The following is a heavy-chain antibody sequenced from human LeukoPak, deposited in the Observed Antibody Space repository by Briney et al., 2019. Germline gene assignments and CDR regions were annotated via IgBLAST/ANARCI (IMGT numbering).Heavy chain of an antibody. CDR2: IYYSGST. V-gene: IGHV4-59*08. Sequence: SETLSLTCTVSGGSISGYKWSWMRQPPGKGLEWIGYIYYSGSTNYNPSLKSRVTISVDTSKNQFSLKLSSVTAADTAVYYCARYTSSWHYFDFWGQGTLVTVSS. J-gene: IGHJ4*02. CDR1: GGSISGYK. D-gene: IGHD6-13*01. CDR3: ARYTSSWHYFDF.